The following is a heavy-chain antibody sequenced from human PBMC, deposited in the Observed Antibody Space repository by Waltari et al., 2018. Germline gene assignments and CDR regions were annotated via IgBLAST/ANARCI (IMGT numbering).Heavy chain of an antibody. V-gene: IGHV3-21*02. D-gene: IGHD6-13*01. CDR1: GLACKTYT. CDR2: ISSTSSDI. Sequence: EVQLVVSGGGLVKPGGSLRLSCAAAGLACKTYTMNWVRQAPGKGLEWVSSISSTSSDIYYADSGKCRFTISRDNAKSSLYLQLNSLRAEDTAVYYCAGGYSSYYGMDVWGQGTTVTVSS. J-gene: IGHJ6*02. CDR3: AGGYSSYYGMDV.